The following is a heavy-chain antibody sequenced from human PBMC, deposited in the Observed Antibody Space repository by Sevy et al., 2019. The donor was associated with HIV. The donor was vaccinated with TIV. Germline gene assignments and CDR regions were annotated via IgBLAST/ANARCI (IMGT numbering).Heavy chain of an antibody. V-gene: IGHV3-30-3*01. J-gene: IGHJ4*02. Sequence: GGSLRLSCAASGFTFSSYAMNWVRQAPGKGLEWVAVISYDGSNKYYADSVKGRFTISRDNSKNTLYLQMNSLRAEDTAVYYCAREISAPRRPHSYFDYWGQGTLVTVSS. CDR3: AREISAPRRPHSYFDY. CDR1: GFTFSSYA. CDR2: ISYDGSNK.